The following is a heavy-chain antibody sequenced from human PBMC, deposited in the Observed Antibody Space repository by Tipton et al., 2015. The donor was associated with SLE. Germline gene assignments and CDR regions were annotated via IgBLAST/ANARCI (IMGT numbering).Heavy chain of an antibody. D-gene: IGHD6-13*01. J-gene: IGHJ6*02. V-gene: IGHV5-51*03. CDR1: GYTFSSYW. CDR2: VYPDDSDT. CDR3: AAAGRSGGMDV. Sequence: QLVQSGAEVKKSGESLKISCKASGYTFSSYWIAWVRQMPGKGLEWMGIVYPDDSDTRYSPSFQGQVIISVDKSISTAYLQWSSLKASDTAMYYCAAAGRSGGMDVWGHGTTVTVSS.